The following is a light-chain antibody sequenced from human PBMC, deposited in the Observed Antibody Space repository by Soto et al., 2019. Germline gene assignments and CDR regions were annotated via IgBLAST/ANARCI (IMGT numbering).Light chain of an antibody. CDR2: TAS. CDR1: QGIIDC. CDR3: QKYNSAPRT. J-gene: IGKJ1*01. V-gene: IGKV1-27*01. Sequence: DIQMTQSPSSLAASVGDRVTITCRASQGIIDCLAWYQQKPGKAPKLLIYTASTLQSGVPSRFSGSGAGTEFTLTISSLQPEDVATYYCQKYNSAPRTFGQGTKVEIK.